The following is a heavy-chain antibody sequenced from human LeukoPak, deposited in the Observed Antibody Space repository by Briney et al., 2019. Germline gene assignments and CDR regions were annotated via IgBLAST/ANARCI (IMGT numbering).Heavy chain of an antibody. Sequence: GESLKISCKGSGYSFTSYWIGWVRQLPGKGLEWMGIIYPGDSDTRYSPSFQGQVTISADKSISTAYLQWSSLKASDTATYYCARLMITFGGVIVPFDYWGQGTLVTVTS. V-gene: IGHV5-51*01. CDR1: GYSFTSYW. CDR3: ARLMITFGGVIVPFDY. J-gene: IGHJ4*02. CDR2: IYPGDSDT. D-gene: IGHD3-16*02.